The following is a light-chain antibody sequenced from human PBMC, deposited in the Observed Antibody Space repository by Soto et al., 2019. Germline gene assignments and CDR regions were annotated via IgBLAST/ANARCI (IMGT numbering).Light chain of an antibody. Sequence: SLPCNLGRSASISWRSSQSLLHSDGDTYLDWFQQRPGQSPRRLIYKVSNRDSGVPDRFSGRASGTDLTLKTSSVEAQDVGVYYIMQGSHWPRTFGQGTKVDIK. CDR1: QSLLHSDGDTY. V-gene: IGKV2-30*02. J-gene: IGKJ1*01. CDR2: KVS. CDR3: MQGSHWPRT.